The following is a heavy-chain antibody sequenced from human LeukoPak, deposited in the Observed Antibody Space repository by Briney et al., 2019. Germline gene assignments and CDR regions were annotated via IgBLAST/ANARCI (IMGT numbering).Heavy chain of an antibody. D-gene: IGHD4-23*01. CDR2: INHSGST. J-gene: IGHJ6*03. CDR1: GGSFSGYY. V-gene: IGHV4-34*01. CDR3: ARGDGGNWHYYYMDV. Sequence: SETLSLTCAVYGGSFSGYYWSWIRQPPGRGLEWIGEINHSGSTNYNPSLKSRVTISVDTSKNQFSLKLSSVTAADTAVSYCARGDGGNWHYYYMDVWGKGTTVTVSS.